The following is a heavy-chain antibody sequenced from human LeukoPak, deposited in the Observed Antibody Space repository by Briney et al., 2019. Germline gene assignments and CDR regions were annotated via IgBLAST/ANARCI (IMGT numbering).Heavy chain of an antibody. V-gene: IGHV1-18*01. J-gene: IGHJ3*02. CDR3: AREMNKRSAFDI. D-gene: IGHD2/OR15-2a*01. Sequence: ASVKVSCKASGHTFINYGISWVRQAPGQGLEWMGWISAYNGNTNYAQKFQGRVTMTRDTSISTAYMELSRLRSDDTAVYYCAREMNKRSAFDIWGQGTMVTVSS. CDR2: ISAYNGNT. CDR1: GHTFINYG.